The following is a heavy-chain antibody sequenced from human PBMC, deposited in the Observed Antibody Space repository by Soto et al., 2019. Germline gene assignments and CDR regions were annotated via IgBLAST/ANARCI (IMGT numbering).Heavy chain of an antibody. CDR2: IYPGDSDI. J-gene: IGHJ4*02. D-gene: IGHD5-12*01. V-gene: IGHV5-51*01. CDR3: ARDSPATIFDY. CDR1: GYSFTSYW. Sequence: GESLKISCKASGYSFTSYWIGWVRQMPGKGLEWMGIIYPGDSDIRYNPSFQGQVTISVDTSKNQFSLKLSSVTAADTAVYYCARDSPATIFDYWGQGTLVTVSS.